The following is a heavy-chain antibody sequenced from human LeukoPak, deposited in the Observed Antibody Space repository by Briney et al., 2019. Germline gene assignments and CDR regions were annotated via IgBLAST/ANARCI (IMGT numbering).Heavy chain of an antibody. D-gene: IGHD3-22*01. V-gene: IGHV3-72*01. Sequence: GGSLRLSCATSGFTFSDHYMDWVRQAPGKGLEWVGHTKNKANSYTTTYAASVKGRFTISRDDFKNSLYLQMNSLKTEDTAVYYCARGVGGYSYEPHAFDIWGQGTRVTVSS. CDR1: GFTFSDHY. CDR3: ARGVGGYSYEPHAFDI. CDR2: TKNKANSYTT. J-gene: IGHJ3*02.